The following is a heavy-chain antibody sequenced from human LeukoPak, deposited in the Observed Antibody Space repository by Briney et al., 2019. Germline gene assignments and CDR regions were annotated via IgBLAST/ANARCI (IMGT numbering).Heavy chain of an antibody. V-gene: IGHV4-59*08. D-gene: IGHD3-22*01. J-gene: IGHJ4*02. CDR2: VDYRGTT. CDR1: GGSISPYY. Sequence: SETLSLTCTVSGGSISPYYWSWIRQPPGKGLEWIGYVDYRGTTNYNPSLKSRVTISVDTSKSQFSLRVTSVTAADTAVYYCARSPDSSDYYFYFDYWGQGTLVPVSS. CDR3: ARSPDSSDYYFYFDY.